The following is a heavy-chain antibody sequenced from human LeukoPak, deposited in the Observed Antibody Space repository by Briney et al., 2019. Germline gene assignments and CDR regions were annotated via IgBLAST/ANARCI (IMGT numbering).Heavy chain of an antibody. Sequence: PGGSLRLSCAASGFTFSSYAMSWVRQAPGRGLEWVSAISGRDGRTYYTDSVKGRFTISRDNSRDTLYLQMNSLRAEDTAVYYCSTSPLFGSSWYQFNYWGQGTLVTVSS. J-gene: IGHJ4*02. V-gene: IGHV3-23*01. CDR3: STSPLFGSSWYQFNY. D-gene: IGHD6-13*01. CDR2: ISGRDGRT. CDR1: GFTFSSYA.